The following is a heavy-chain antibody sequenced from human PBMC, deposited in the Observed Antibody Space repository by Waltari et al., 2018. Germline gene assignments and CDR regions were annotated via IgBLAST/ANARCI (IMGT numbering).Heavy chain of an antibody. J-gene: IGHJ4*02. Sequence: EVQLVQSGAEVKKPGESLKISCQGSGYSFTTYWIGWVRQMPGKGLEWMGFIYPWDSDTRYSPSFQGQVTTAADKSISTTYLQWNTLKASDTAMYYCAREKGYSSGNFDYWGQGTLVTVSS. V-gene: IGHV5-51*01. D-gene: IGHD6-19*01. CDR1: GYSFTTYW. CDR2: IYPWDSDT. CDR3: AREKGYSSGNFDY.